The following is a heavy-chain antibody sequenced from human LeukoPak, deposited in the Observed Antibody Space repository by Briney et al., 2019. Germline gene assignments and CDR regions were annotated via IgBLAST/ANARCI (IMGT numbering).Heavy chain of an antibody. V-gene: IGHV4-34*01. CDR3: ARASRSASAPTLYF. CDR1: GFTFSSYA. Sequence: GSLRLSCAASGFTFSSYAMHWVRQAPGKGLEWIGEINHSGSTNYNPSLKSRVTISVDTSKNQFSLKLSSVTAADTAVYYCARASRSASAPTLYF. J-gene: IGHJ1*01. CDR2: INHSGST. D-gene: IGHD3-3*01.